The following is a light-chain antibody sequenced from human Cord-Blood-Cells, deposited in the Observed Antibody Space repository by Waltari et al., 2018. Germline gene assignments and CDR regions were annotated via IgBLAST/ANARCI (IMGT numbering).Light chain of an antibody. CDR1: SSDVGGYNY. V-gene: IGLV2-14*01. CDR2: DVS. J-gene: IGLJ3*02. CDR3: SSYTSSSTWV. Sequence: QSALTQPASGSGSPGQPITLSCTGTSSDVGGYNYVPWYQQHPGNAPKLMIYDVSKRPSGVSNRFSGSKSGNTASLTISGLQAEDEADYYCSSYTSSSTWVFGGGTKLTVL.